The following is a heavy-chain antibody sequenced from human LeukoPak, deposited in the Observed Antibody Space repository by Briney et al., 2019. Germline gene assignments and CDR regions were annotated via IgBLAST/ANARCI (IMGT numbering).Heavy chain of an antibody. J-gene: IGHJ5*02. CDR1: GYTFTSYG. V-gene: IGHV1-18*01. CDR3: ARVRLSPYISAADP. Sequence: ATVKVPCKASGYTFTSYGISWVRQAPGQGLEWMGWISAYNGNTNYAQKLQGRVTMTIDTSTSTAYMELRSLRSDDTAVYYCARVRLSPYISAADPWGQGTLVTVSS. D-gene: IGHD3-16*01. CDR2: ISAYNGNT.